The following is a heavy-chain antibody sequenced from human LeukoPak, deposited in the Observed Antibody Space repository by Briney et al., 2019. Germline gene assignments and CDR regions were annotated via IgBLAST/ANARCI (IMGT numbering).Heavy chain of an antibody. D-gene: IGHD6-13*01. Sequence: GGSLRLSCAASGFTFSSYGMHWVRQAPGKGLEWVAVIWYDGSNKYYADSVKGRFTISRDNSKNTLYLQMNSLRAEDTAVYYCARAKHQGLAAADWFDPWGQGTLVTVSS. J-gene: IGHJ5*02. V-gene: IGHV3-33*01. CDR3: ARAKHQGLAAADWFDP. CDR2: IWYDGSNK. CDR1: GFTFSSYG.